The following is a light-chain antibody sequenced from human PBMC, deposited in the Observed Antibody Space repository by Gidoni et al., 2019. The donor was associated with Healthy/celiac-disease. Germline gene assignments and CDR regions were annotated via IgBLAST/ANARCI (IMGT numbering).Light chain of an antibody. CDR2: DAS. CDR1: VSSY. V-gene: IGKV3-11*01. Sequence: VSSYLAWYQQKPGQAPRLLIYDASNRATGIPARFSGSGSGTDFTLTISSLEPEDCAVYYCQQRSNWPPITFGQGTRLEIK. J-gene: IGKJ5*01. CDR3: QQRSNWPPIT.